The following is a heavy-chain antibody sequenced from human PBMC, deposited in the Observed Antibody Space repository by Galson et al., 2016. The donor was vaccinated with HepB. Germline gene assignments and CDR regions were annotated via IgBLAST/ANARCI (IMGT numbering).Heavy chain of an antibody. CDR2: IIPIFNTS. Sequence: SVKVSCKASGGSFSTYTISWVRQAPGQGLEWMGGIIPIFNTSNYAQKFQGRVTITADESTSTAYMELSSLRSEDTAIYFGSRDKPAVAATFQYWGQGTLVTVSS. CDR3: SRDKPAVAATFQY. D-gene: IGHD6-13*01. J-gene: IGHJ1*01. CDR1: GGSFSTYT. V-gene: IGHV1-69*13.